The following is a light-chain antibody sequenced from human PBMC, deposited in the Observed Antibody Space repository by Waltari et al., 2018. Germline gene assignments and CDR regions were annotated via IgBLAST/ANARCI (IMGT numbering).Light chain of an antibody. CDR3: QSGGHGTWV. CDR1: SGHSSNV. V-gene: IGLV4-69*01. CDR2: VNSDGSH. Sequence: QLVVTQSPSASASLGASVKLTCTLSSGHSSNVIAWLQQRPDKGPRYLMKVNSDGSHTKGDGIPDRFSGSSSGAGRYLTISSLQSEDEGDYYCQSGGHGTWVFGGGTKLTVL. J-gene: IGLJ3*02.